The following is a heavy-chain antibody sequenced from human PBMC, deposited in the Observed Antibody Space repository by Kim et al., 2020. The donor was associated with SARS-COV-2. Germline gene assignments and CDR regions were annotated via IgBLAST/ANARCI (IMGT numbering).Heavy chain of an antibody. Sequence: SETLSLTCTVSGGSISSSSYYWGWIRQPPGKGLEWIGSIYYSGSTYYNPSLKSRVTISVDTSKNQFSLKLSSVTAADTAVYYCARHLGVATIYGFDYWGQGTLVTVSS. CDR1: GGSISSSSYY. D-gene: IGHD5-12*01. J-gene: IGHJ4*02. CDR3: ARHLGVATIYGFDY. V-gene: IGHV4-39*01. CDR2: IYYSGST.